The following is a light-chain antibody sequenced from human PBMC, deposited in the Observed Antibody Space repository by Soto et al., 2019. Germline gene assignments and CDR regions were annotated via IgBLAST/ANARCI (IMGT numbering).Light chain of an antibody. CDR1: SSDVGGYNS. Sequence: QSALTQPASVSGSPGQSITISCTGTSSDVGGYNSVSWYQQHPGKAPKLMIYDVSNRPSGVSNRFSGSKSVNTASLTISGXXXXXXXXXXCSSYTSSSTVVFGGGTK. CDR3: SSYTSSSTVV. J-gene: IGLJ2*01. V-gene: IGLV2-14*01. CDR2: DVS.